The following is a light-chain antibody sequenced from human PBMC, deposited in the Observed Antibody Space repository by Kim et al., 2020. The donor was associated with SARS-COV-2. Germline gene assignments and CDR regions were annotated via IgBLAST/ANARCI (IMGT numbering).Light chain of an antibody. CDR3: QQSYSTPLT. Sequence: ASVGDRVTITCRASQSINSYLNWYQQQTGKAPNLLIYSSSRLQSGVPSRFGGSGSGTDFTLTISNLQPEYFATYYCQQSYSTPLTFGGGTKVDIK. V-gene: IGKV1-39*01. CDR2: SSS. CDR1: QSINSY. J-gene: IGKJ4*01.